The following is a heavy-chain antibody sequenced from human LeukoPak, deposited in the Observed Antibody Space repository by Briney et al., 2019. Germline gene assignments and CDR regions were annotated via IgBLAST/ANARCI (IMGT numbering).Heavy chain of an antibody. V-gene: IGHV3-48*03. Sequence: GGSLRLSCAASGFTFSSYEMNWVRQAPGKGLEWVSYISSTGGTIYNAGSVKGRSTISRDNAKNSLYLQMNSLRAEDTAVYYCARVRGGTTLDYWGQGTLVTVSS. J-gene: IGHJ4*02. D-gene: IGHD1-1*01. CDR1: GFTFSSYE. CDR2: ISSTGGTI. CDR3: ARVRGGTTLDY.